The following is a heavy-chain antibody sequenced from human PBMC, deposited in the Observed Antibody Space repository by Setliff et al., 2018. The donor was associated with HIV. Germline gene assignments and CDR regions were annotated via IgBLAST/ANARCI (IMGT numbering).Heavy chain of an antibody. CDR1: GYSFTTYF. Sequence: ASVKVSCKASGYSFTTYFLHWVRQAPGQGPEWLGIINPSGGATEYAQKFQGRVTMTRDTSTSTVYMELRSLRPDDTAVYYCARDLGGYDDEGYYYYYMDVWGKGAKVTVSS. D-gene: IGHD5-12*01. CDR3: ARDLGGYDDEGYYYYYMDV. CDR2: INPSGGAT. V-gene: IGHV1-46*01. J-gene: IGHJ6*03.